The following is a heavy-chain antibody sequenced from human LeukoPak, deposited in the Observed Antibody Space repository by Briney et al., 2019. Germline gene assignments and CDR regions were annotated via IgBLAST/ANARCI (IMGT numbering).Heavy chain of an antibody. J-gene: IGHJ4*02. Sequence: SETLSLTCTVSGGSISSYYWSWIRQPPGKGVEWIGYIYHSGSTYYNPSLKSRVTISMDTSKNQFSLKLSSVTAADTAVYYCARDSGSGDWGQGTLVTVSS. D-gene: IGHD3-10*01. CDR2: IYHSGST. CDR1: GGSISSYY. V-gene: IGHV4-59*12. CDR3: ARDSGSGD.